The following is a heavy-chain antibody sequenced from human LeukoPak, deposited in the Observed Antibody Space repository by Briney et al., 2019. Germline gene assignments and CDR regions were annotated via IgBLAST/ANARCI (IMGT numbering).Heavy chain of an antibody. CDR1: GGSVSSGSYY. CDR3: ARSTTGVDYYYYYGMDV. D-gene: IGHD4-11*01. Sequence: PSETLSLTCTVSGGSVSSGSYYWSWIRQPPGKGLEWIGYIYYSGSTNYNPSLKSRVTISVDTSKNQFSLKLSSVTAADTAVYYCARSTTGVDYYYYYGMDVWGQGTTVTVSS. V-gene: IGHV4-61*01. J-gene: IGHJ6*02. CDR2: IYYSGST.